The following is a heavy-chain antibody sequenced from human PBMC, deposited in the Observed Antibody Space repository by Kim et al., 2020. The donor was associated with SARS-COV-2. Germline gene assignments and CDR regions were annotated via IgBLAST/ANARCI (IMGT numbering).Heavy chain of an antibody. V-gene: IGHV1-18*01. J-gene: IGHJ3*02. D-gene: IGHD4-17*01. Sequence: NYAQKLPGRVTMTTATSTSTAYMELRSLRSDDTALYYCARVYGPLGAFDIWGQGTMVTVSS. CDR3: ARVYGPLGAFDI.